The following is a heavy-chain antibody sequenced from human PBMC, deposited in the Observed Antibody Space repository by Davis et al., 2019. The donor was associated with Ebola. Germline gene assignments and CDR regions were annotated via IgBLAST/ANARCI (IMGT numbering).Heavy chain of an antibody. D-gene: IGHD3-22*01. J-gene: IGHJ4*02. CDR2: IYPGDSDT. Sequence: GESLKISCKGSGYSFTSYWISWVRQMPGKGLEWLGIIYPGDSDTRYSPSFQGQVTISADTSISTAYLQWSSLKASDTAMYYCARHNSHYYDSSGYYFDYWGQGTLVTVSS. CDR3: ARHNSHYYDSSGYYFDY. V-gene: IGHV5-51*01. CDR1: GYSFTSYW.